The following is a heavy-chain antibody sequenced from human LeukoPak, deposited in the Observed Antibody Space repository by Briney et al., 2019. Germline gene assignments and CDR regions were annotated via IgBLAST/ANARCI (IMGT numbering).Heavy chain of an antibody. Sequence: SETLSLTCTVSGYSISGGFYWGWIRQPPGKGLEWVCTISYAGTTHYSPSLKRRTAISVDTSKNQFSLRLNSVTAADAAVYYCARDLGWNYQYYMDVWGKGTTVIVSS. J-gene: IGHJ6*03. CDR1: GYSISGGFY. D-gene: IGHD6-19*01. CDR2: ISYAGTT. CDR3: ARDLGWNYQYYMDV. V-gene: IGHV4-38-2*02.